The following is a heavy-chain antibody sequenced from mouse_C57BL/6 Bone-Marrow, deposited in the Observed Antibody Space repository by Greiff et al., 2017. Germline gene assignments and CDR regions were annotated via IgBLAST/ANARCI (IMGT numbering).Heavy chain of an antibody. CDR2: IDPEDGET. D-gene: IGHD2-4*01. J-gene: IGHJ4*01. V-gene: IGHV14-2*01. CDR3: ARGYYDYDDYAMDY. CDR1: GFNIKDYY. Sequence: VQLQQSGAELVKPGASVKLSCTASGFNIKDYYMHWVKQRTEQGLEWIGRIDPEDGETKYAPKFPGKATITADTSSNTAYLQPSSLTSEDTAVYYCARGYYDYDDYAMDYWVKEPQSPSPQ.